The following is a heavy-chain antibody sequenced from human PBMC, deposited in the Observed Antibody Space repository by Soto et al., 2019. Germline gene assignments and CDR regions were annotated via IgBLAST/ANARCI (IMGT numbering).Heavy chain of an antibody. Sequence: YGPTLVNTTPTLTLTRRLSGFSVISNGARVRWMSDLSGKALEWLALIYWDDDKKYNPSLKSRLTITKDTSENQVVLTVTDVDPADTAAYYCVHGTLGSYGNVYFDYWGQGTLVTVSS. CDR3: VHGTLGSYGNVYFDY. J-gene: IGHJ4*02. CDR1: GFSVISNGAR. V-gene: IGHV2-5*02. CDR2: IYWDDDK. D-gene: IGHD5-18*01.